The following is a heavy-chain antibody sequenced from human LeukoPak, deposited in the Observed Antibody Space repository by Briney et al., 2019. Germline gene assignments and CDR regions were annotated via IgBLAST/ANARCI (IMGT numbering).Heavy chain of an antibody. CDR3: AREPGLGATHFDY. J-gene: IGHJ4*02. Sequence: GGSLRLSCAASGFTFSSYGMHWVRQAPGKGLEWVAVIWYDGSNKYYADSVKGRFTISRDNSNNTLYLQMNSLRAEDTAVYYCAREPGLGATHFDYWGQGTLVTVSS. CDR2: IWYDGSNK. D-gene: IGHD1-26*01. CDR1: GFTFSSYG. V-gene: IGHV3-33*01.